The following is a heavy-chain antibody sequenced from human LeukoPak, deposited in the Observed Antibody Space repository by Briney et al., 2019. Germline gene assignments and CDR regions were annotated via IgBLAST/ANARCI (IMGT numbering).Heavy chain of an antibody. CDR2: INSDGSST. CDR1: GFTFSDYW. D-gene: IGHD1-26*01. CDR3: ASSGRYAEDAFDI. Sequence: GGSLRLSCAASGFTFSDYWMHWVRQAPGKGLVWVSRINSDGSSTNYADSVKGRFTISRDNAKNTLYLQMNSLRGEDTAIYYCASSGRYAEDAFDIWGQGTMVTVSS. J-gene: IGHJ3*02. V-gene: IGHV3-74*01.